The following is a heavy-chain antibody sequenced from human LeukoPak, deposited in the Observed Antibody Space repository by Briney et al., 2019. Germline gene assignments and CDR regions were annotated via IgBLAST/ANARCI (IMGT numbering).Heavy chain of an antibody. CDR1: GFTFTCCG. CDR2: ISSSDGNSK. Sequence: GGSLRLSCATSGFTFTCCGMHWVRQASGKGLEWVAAISSSDGNSKYYADSVKGRFTISRDNSKNTVYLQMNSLRAEDTAVYYCARLNLGYGYFLEATKRDYWGQGTLVTVSS. CDR3: ARLNLGYGYFLEATKRDY. V-gene: IGHV3-30*03. D-gene: IGHD5-18*01. J-gene: IGHJ4*02.